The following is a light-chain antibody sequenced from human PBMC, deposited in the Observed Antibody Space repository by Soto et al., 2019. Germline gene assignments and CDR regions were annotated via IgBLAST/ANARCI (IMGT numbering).Light chain of an antibody. CDR2: WAS. Sequence: DIVMTQSPDSLAVSLGERATMNCKCSRSVLYKSNNKNHLAWYQQEPGQPPQLIIYWASTRESGVPDRFSGSGSGTDFTLTISSLQAEDVAVYYCQQYYSTPLTFGGGTKVDIK. CDR1: RSVLYKSNNKNH. V-gene: IGKV4-1*01. CDR3: QQYYSTPLT. J-gene: IGKJ4*01.